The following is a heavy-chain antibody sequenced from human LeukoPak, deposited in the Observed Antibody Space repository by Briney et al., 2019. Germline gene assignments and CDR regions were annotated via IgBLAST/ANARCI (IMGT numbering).Heavy chain of an antibody. Sequence: PSESLSLTCAVYGGSFSGYYWSWIRQPLGKGLEWIGEINHSGSTNYNPSLKSRVTISVDTSKNQFSLKLSSVTAADTAVYYCAREIGSSSWYVYFDYWGQGTLVTVSS. CDR1: GGSFSGYY. D-gene: IGHD6-13*01. CDR3: AREIGSSSWYVYFDY. V-gene: IGHV4-34*01. CDR2: INHSGST. J-gene: IGHJ4*02.